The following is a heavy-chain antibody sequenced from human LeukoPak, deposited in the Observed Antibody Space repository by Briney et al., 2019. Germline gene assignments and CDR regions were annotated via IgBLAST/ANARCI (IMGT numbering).Heavy chain of an antibody. V-gene: IGHV3-48*03. CDR1: GFTFSSYE. Sequence: GGSLRLSCVASGFTFSSYEMNWVRQAPGKGLEWVSYISSSGTTIYYADSVQGRFTISRDNSKNTLYLQMNSLRAEDTAVYYCARRAGAYSHPYDYWGQGTLVTVSS. D-gene: IGHD4/OR15-4a*01. J-gene: IGHJ4*02. CDR3: ARRAGAYSHPYDY. CDR2: ISSSGTTI.